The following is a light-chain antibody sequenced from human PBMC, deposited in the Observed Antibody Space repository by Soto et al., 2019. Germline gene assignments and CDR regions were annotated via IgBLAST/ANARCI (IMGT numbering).Light chain of an antibody. CDR2: GAF. J-gene: IGKJ1*01. V-gene: IGKV3-20*01. CDR1: QSVSSTY. CDR3: QQYGSSPGT. Sequence: EIVLTQSPGTLSLSPGERATLSCRASQSVSSTYLAWYQHKPGQAPRLLIYGAFSRASGIPDRFSGSGSGTDFALTISRVEPEDFAIYFCQQYGSSPGTFGQGTKVDIK.